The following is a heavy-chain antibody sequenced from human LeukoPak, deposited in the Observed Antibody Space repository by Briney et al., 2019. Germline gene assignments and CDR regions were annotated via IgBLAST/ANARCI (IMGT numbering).Heavy chain of an antibody. J-gene: IGHJ4*02. D-gene: IGHD2-15*01. CDR3: AKDGIGYGELTSV. CDR2: IKLDGSEK. CDR1: GFTFGKYW. Sequence: GGSLRLSCVASGFTFGKYWMSWVRQAPGKGLEWVANIKLDGSEKNYVDSVKGRFTISRDNTKNSLYLQMNSLRAEDTAVFYCAKDGIGYGELTSVWGQGTLVTVSS. V-gene: IGHV3-7*03.